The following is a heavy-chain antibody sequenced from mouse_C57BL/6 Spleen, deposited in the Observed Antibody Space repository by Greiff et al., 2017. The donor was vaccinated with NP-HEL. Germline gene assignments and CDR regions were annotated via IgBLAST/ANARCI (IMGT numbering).Heavy chain of an antibody. Sequence: QVQLQQSGAELVKPGASVKISCKASGYAFSSYWMNWVKQRPGKGLEWIGQIYPGDGDTNYNGKFKGKATLTADKSSSTAYMQLSSLTSEDSAVYFCARSLYFYWYFDVWGTGTTVTVSS. CDR3: ARSLYFYWYFDV. CDR2: IYPGDGDT. V-gene: IGHV1-80*01. J-gene: IGHJ1*03. CDR1: GYAFSSYW.